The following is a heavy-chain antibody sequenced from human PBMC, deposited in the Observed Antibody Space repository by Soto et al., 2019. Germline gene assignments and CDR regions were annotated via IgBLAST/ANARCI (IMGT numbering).Heavy chain of an antibody. D-gene: IGHD3-16*02. V-gene: IGHV3-30*18. CDR1: GFTFSSYA. CDR3: AKALGELSPESYDY. Sequence: QVQLVESGGGVVQPGRSLRLSCAASGFTFSSYAMHWVRQAPGKGLEWVAVISYDGSDKYYADSVKGRFTISRDNSKNTLNRQMTSLRADDTAVYYCAKALGELSPESYDYWGQGTLITVSS. J-gene: IGHJ4*02. CDR2: ISYDGSDK.